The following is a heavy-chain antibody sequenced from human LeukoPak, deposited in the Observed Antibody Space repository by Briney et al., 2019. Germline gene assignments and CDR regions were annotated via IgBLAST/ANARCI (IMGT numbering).Heavy chain of an antibody. Sequence: GGSLRLSCAASGFTFSSYSMNWVRQAPGKGLEWVSAISSSSSYIYYADSVKGRFTISRDNAKNSLYLQMNSLRAEDTAVYYCASNDFWSGYGYFWGQGTLVTVSS. V-gene: IGHV3-21*01. J-gene: IGHJ4*02. CDR2: ISSSSSYI. D-gene: IGHD3-3*01. CDR1: GFTFSSYS. CDR3: ASNDFWSGYGYF.